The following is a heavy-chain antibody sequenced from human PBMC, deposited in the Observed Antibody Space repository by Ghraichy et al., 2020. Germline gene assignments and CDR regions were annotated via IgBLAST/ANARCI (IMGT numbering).Heavy chain of an antibody. CDR2: IRYDGSNN. D-gene: IGHD6-19*01. V-gene: IGHV3-30*02. CDR1: GFTFRIYG. CDR3: AKDSSGWYTAWGMDV. J-gene: IGHJ6*02. Sequence: GESLNISCAASGFTFRIYGMHWVRQAPGKGLEWVAFIRYDGSNNYYTDSVKGRFTISRDNSKNTLYLQMNSLRVEDTAVYYCAKDSSGWYTAWGMDVWGQGTTVTVSS.